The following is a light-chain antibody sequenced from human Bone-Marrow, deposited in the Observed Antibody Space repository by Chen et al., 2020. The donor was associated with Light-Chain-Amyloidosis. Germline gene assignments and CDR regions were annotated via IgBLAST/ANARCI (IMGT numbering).Light chain of an antibody. J-gene: IGLJ3*02. CDR3: QSYQGCSQWV. CDR2: EDD. CDR1: SGSIATNY. Sequence: NFMLTQPHSVSESPGKTVIISCTRSSGSIATNYVQWYQQRPGSSPTTVLSEDDQRPSGVPDRFSGSFDRHSSSPSLTISGLTTEDEADSYCQSYQGCSQWVFGGGTKLTVL. V-gene: IGLV6-57*01.